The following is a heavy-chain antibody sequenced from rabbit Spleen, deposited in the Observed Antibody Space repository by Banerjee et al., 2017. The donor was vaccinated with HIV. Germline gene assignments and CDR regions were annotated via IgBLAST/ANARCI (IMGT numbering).Heavy chain of an antibody. J-gene: IGHJ4*01. CDR2: IDPIFGRT. V-gene: IGHV1S47*01. CDR3: ARDLVAAIGWNFDL. Sequence: QEQLVESGGGLVQPGGSLKLSCKASGFDFNKYGLSWVRQAPGKGLEWIGYIDPIFGRTYYASWVNGRFTISSHNAQNTLYLQLNSLTAADTATYFCARDLVAAIGWNFDLWGQGTLVTVS. CDR1: GFDFNKYG. D-gene: IGHD5-1*01.